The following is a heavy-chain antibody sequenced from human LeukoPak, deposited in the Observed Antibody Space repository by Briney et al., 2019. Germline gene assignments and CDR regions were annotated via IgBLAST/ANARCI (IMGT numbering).Heavy chain of an antibody. CDR2: ISESGDNT. Sequence: GGSLRLSCEASGFAFISYAMSWVRQPPGKGLEWVSGISESGDNTYHADSVKGRFTVSRDNPKNTLYLQVNGLRAEDTAIYYCAKGSGSLASYYYYMDVWGKGTTVTVSS. CDR1: GFAFISYA. V-gene: IGHV3-23*01. CDR3: AKGSGSLASYYYYMDV. D-gene: IGHD1-26*01. J-gene: IGHJ6*03.